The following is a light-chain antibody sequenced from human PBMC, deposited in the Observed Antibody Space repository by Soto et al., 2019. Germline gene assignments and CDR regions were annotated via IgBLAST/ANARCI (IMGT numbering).Light chain of an antibody. CDR2: RND. CDR1: SSNIGSNY. Sequence: QSVLTQPPSASGTPGQRVTISCSGSSSNIGSNYVNWYQHLPGTAPKLLIYRNDQRPSGVPDRFSGSKSGTSASLAISWLRSEDDADYYCATRDDSLSGHWLFGGGTKLTVL. V-gene: IGLV1-47*01. J-gene: IGLJ3*02. CDR3: ATRDDSLSGHWL.